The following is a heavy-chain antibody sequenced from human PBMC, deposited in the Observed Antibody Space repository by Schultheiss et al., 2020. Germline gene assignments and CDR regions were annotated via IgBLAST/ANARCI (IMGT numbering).Heavy chain of an antibody. CDR3: AKDIIVAAAYYYYGMDV. Sequence: GESLKISCAASGFTFSSYGMHWVRQAPGKGLEWVAVISYDGSNKYYADSVKGRFTISRDNSKNTLYLQMNSLRAEDTAVYYCAKDIIVAAAYYYYGMDVWGQGTTVTVSS. V-gene: IGHV3-30*18. CDR2: ISYDGSNK. D-gene: IGHD2-15*01. CDR1: GFTFSSYG. J-gene: IGHJ6*02.